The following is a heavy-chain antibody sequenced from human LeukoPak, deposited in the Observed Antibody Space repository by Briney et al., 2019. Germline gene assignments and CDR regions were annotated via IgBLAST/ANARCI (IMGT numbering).Heavy chain of an antibody. CDR1: GYTLSNHA. CDR2: ISADNGNT. V-gene: IGHV1-18*04. CDR3: ARDGLPNWFDP. Sequence: ASVKASCKGSGYTLSNHAFSWVRQAPGQGLEWMGWISADNGNTNHAQKLQGRVTMTTDTSTSTAYMELRSLRSDDTAVYYCARDGLPNWFDPWGQGTLVTVSS. J-gene: IGHJ5*02.